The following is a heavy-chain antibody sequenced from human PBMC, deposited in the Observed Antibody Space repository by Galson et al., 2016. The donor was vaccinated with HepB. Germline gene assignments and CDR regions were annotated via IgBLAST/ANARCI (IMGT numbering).Heavy chain of an antibody. Sequence: SETLSLTCAVYGGSFSDHYWNWIRQPPGKGLEWIGEINHGGSTNYNPSLKSRVTMKVDTSKNEFSLKLNSVTAADTAVYYCARYKRYYHGSGRVNYYYIMDVWGQGTTVIVSS. CDR1: GGSFSDHY. CDR3: ARYKRYYHGSGRVNYYYIMDV. J-gene: IGHJ6*02. D-gene: IGHD3-10*01. CDR2: INHGGST. V-gene: IGHV4-34*01.